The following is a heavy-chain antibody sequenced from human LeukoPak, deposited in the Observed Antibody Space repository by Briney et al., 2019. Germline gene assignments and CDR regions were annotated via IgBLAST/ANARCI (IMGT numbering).Heavy chain of an antibody. J-gene: IGHJ4*02. CDR2: IKYDGSEI. Sequence: HPGGSLRLSCAASGFTLSSYWMSWVRQAPGKGLEWVANIKYDGSEIHYVDSVKGRFTISRDMAKNSVNLQMNGLRAEDTAVYHCARDIAAAGLFFDSWGQGTLVTVSS. D-gene: IGHD6-13*01. CDR1: GFTLSSYW. V-gene: IGHV3-7*01. CDR3: ARDIAAAGLFFDS.